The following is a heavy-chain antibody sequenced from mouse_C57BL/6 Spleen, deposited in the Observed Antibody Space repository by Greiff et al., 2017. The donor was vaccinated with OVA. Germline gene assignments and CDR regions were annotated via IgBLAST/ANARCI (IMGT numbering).Heavy chain of an antibody. Sequence: QVQLKVSGPGILQSSQTLSLTCSFSGFSLSTSGMGVSWIRQPSGKGLEWLAHIYWDDDKRYNPSLKSRLTISKDTSRNQVFLKITSVDTADTATYDCARREDLLAYFDYWGQGTTLTVSS. D-gene: IGHD1-1*01. V-gene: IGHV8-12*01. CDR3: ARREDLLAYFDY. J-gene: IGHJ2*01. CDR2: IYWDDDK. CDR1: GFSLSTSGMG.